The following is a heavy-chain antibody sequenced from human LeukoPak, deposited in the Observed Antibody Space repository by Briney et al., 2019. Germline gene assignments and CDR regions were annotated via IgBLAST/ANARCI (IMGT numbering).Heavy chain of an antibody. V-gene: IGHV4-59*08. J-gene: IGHJ4*02. CDR3: ARAMSIAARLQTIFDY. D-gene: IGHD6-6*01. CDR1: GGSISSYY. CDR2: IYYSGST. Sequence: KPSETLSLTCIVSGGSISSYYWSWIRQPPGKGLEWIGYIYYSGSTNYNPSLKSRVTISVDTSKNQFSLNLTSVTAADTAVYYCARAMSIAARLQTIFDYWGQGTLVTVSS.